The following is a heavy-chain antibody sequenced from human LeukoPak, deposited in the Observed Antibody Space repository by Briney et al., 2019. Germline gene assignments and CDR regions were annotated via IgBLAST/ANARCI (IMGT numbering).Heavy chain of an antibody. D-gene: IGHD6-13*01. Sequence: GGSLRLSCAASGLTFGTYWMTWVRQAPGKGLEWVSYISSSGSTIYYADSVKGRFTISRDNAKNSLYLQMNSLRAEDTVVYYCARGWSRIRFDYWGQGTLVTVSS. CDR1: GLTFGTYW. V-gene: IGHV3-48*04. CDR2: ISSSGSTI. J-gene: IGHJ4*02. CDR3: ARGWSRIRFDY.